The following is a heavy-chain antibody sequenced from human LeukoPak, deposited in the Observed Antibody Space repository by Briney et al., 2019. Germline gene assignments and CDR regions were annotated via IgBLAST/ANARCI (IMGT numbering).Heavy chain of an antibody. Sequence: ASVKVSCKASGGTFSSYAISWVRQAPGQGLEWMGGIIPIFGTANYAQKFQGRVTITADESTSTAYMGLSSLRSEDTAVYYCARLSSRDGYNYPIDYWGQGTLVTVSS. CDR2: IIPIFGTA. V-gene: IGHV1-69*13. CDR3: ARLSSRDGYNYPIDY. J-gene: IGHJ4*02. D-gene: IGHD5-24*01. CDR1: GGTFSSYA.